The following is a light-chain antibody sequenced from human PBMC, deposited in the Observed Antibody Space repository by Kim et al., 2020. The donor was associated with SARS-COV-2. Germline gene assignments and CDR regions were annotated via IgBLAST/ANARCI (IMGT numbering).Light chain of an antibody. CDR2: DVS. V-gene: IGLV2-14*03. J-gene: IGLJ2*01. CDR3: SSYTSSSTPVV. CDR1: SSDVGSYNY. Sequence: QSITISCTGTSSDVGSYNYVSWYQQHPGKAPKLMIYDVSNRPSGVSNRFSGSKSGNTASLTISGLQAEDEADYYCSSYTSSSTPVVFGGGTKVTVL.